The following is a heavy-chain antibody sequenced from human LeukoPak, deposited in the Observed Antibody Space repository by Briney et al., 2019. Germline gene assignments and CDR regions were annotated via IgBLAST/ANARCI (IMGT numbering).Heavy chain of an antibody. CDR2: ISWNSGSI. D-gene: IGHD6-19*01. CDR1: GFTFDDYA. V-gene: IGHV3-9*01. J-gene: IGHJ4*02. CDR3: AKDMDGWSGVDY. Sequence: PGGSLRLSCAASGFTFDDYAMHWVRQAPGKGLEWVSGISWNSGSIGYADSVKGRFTISGDNAKNSLYLQMNSLRAEDTALYYCAKDMDGWSGVDYWGQGTLVTVSS.